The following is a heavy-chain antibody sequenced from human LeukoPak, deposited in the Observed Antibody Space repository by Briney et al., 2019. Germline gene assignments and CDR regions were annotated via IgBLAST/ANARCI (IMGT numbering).Heavy chain of an antibody. CDR1: GFTFDDYS. CDR2: FNWNGGST. D-gene: IGHD6-13*01. CDR3: ARIAAASDY. J-gene: IGHJ4*02. Sequence: SGGSLRLSWAAAGFTFDDYSMSWVRQAPGKRLEWVSGFNWNGGSTGYADSVKGRFTISRDNAKNSLYLQMNSLRAEDTALYHCARIAAASDYWGQGTLVTVSS. V-gene: IGHV3-20*01.